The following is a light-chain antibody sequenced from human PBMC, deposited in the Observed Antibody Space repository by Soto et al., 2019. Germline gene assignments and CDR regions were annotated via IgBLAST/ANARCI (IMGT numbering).Light chain of an antibody. V-gene: IGLV2-14*01. CDR2: EVS. J-gene: IGLJ1*01. CDR1: SSDVGGYNY. Sequence: QSVLTQPASVSGSPGQSITISCTGTSSDVGGYNYVSWYQQHPGKAPKLMIYEVSNRPSGVSNRFSGSKSGHTASLTISGLQAEDEAAYYCTSYTSSSTYVFGTGTKVTVL. CDR3: TSYTSSSTYV.